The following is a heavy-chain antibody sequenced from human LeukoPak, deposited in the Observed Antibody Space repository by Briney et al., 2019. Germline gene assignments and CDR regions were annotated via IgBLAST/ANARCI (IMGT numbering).Heavy chain of an antibody. J-gene: IGHJ6*03. CDR2: ISAYNGNT. CDR3: AREPGYSSSSPSMDV. Sequence: AASVKVSCKASGYTFTSYGISWVRQAPGQALEWMGWISAYNGNTNYAQKLQGRVTMTTDTSTSTAYMELRSLRSDDTAVYYCAREPGYSSSSPSMDVWGKGTTVTVSS. CDR1: GYTFTSYG. V-gene: IGHV1-18*01. D-gene: IGHD6-13*01.